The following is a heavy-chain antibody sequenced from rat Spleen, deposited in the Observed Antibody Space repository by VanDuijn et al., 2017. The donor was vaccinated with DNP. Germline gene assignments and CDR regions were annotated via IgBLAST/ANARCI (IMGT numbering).Heavy chain of an antibody. Sequence: WVASITNTGGSTYYPDSVKGRFTISRDNAKSTLYLQMNSLRSEDTATYYCTRDLGSAGGQGVMVTVSS. CDR2: ITNTGGST. V-gene: IGHV5-31*01. CDR3: TRDLGSA. D-gene: IGHD5-1*01. J-gene: IGHJ2*01.